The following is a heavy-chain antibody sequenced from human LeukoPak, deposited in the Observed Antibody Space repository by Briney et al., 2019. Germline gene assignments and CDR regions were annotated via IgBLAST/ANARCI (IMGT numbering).Heavy chain of an antibody. CDR3: ARGWSGSYYVGPATLKYYYYMDV. CDR2: INPNSGGT. D-gene: IGHD1-26*01. Sequence: ASVKVSCKASGYTFTSYYMHWVRQAPGQGLEWMGWINPNSGGTNYAQKFQGRVTISVDTSKNQFSLKLSSVTAADTAVYYCARGWSGSYYVGPATLKYYYYMDVWGKGTTVTVSS. CDR1: GYTFTSYY. V-gene: IGHV1-2*02. J-gene: IGHJ6*03.